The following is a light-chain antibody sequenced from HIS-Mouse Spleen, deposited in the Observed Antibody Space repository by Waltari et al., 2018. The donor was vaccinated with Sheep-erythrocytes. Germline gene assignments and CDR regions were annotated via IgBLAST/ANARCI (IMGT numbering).Light chain of an antibody. J-gene: IGKJ3*01. CDR2: AAS. CDR3: LQDYNYPFT. V-gene: IGKV1-6*01. Sequence: AIQMTQSPSSLSASVGDRVTITCRASQGIRNDVGWYQQKPGKAPKHLIYAASSLQSGVPSRFSGSGSGTDFTLTISSLQPEDFATYYCLQDYNYPFTFGPGTKVDIK. CDR1: QGIRND.